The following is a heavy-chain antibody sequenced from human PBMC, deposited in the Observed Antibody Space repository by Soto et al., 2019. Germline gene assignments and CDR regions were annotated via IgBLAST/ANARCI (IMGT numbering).Heavy chain of an antibody. CDR1: GDSFNNYG. CDR2: ISTYTDNT. V-gene: IGHV1-18*01. J-gene: IGHJ6*02. CDR3: ARAMVRLFGSRSSRPYGLDV. D-gene: IGHD3-10*01. Sequence: QVQLVQSGAEVKRPGASVKVSCKVSGDSFNNYGFAWVRQAPGQGLEWMGWISTYTDNTNYAQNFQGRVTMTTDTSTTTVYMELESLTSDDTAVYYCARAMVRLFGSRSSRPYGLDVWGQGTTVTVSS.